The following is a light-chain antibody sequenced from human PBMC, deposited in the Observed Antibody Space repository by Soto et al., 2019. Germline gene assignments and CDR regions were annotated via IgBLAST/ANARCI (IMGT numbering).Light chain of an antibody. V-gene: IGLV2-14*01. CDR1: SSDVGGYNY. CDR3: SSYTSSRYHV. Sequence: QSVLTQPASVSGSPGQSITISCTGTSSDVGGYNYVSWYQQHPGKAPKLMIYDVSNRPSGVSNRFSGSKSGNTASLNISGLRAEDEADYYCSSYTSSRYHVLGTGTKLTVL. CDR2: DVS. J-gene: IGLJ1*01.